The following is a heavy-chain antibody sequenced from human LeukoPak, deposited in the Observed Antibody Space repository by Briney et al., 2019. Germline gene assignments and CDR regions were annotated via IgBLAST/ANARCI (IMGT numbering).Heavy chain of an antibody. CDR1: GGSISSYY. CDR3: ARGHSSGWYVN. Sequence: SETLSLTCTVSGGSISSYYWSWIRQPPGKGLEWIGYIYYSGSTNYNPSLKSRVTISVDTSKNQFSLKLSSVTAADTAVYYFARGHSSGWYVNWGQGTLVTVSS. CDR2: IYYSGST. D-gene: IGHD6-19*01. J-gene: IGHJ4*02. V-gene: IGHV4-59*01.